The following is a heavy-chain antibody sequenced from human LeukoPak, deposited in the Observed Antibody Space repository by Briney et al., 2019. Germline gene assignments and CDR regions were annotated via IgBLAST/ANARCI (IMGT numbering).Heavy chain of an antibody. J-gene: IGHJ4*02. CDR3: AKDTYNTAMAPSDY. Sequence: GGSLRLSCAASGFTFSTYSMNWVRQAPGKGLEWVSGISASGGSTYYADSVKGRFTISRDNSKNTLYLQMNSLRAEDTAVYYCAKDTYNTAMAPSDYWGQGTLVTVSS. V-gene: IGHV3-23*01. CDR2: ISASGGST. D-gene: IGHD5-18*01. CDR1: GFTFSTYS.